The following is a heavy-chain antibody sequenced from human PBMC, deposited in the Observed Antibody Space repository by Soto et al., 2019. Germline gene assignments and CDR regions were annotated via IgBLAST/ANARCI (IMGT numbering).Heavy chain of an antibody. CDR1: GGSISSYY. Sequence: SETLSLTCTVSGGSISSYYWSWIRQPPGKGLEWIGYIYYSGSTNYNPSLKSRVTISVDTSKNQISLKLSSVTAADTAVYYCARAQGGRPKNPFYSSGWMSYMDVWGKGTTVTVSS. J-gene: IGHJ6*03. V-gene: IGHV4-59*01. CDR3: ARAQGGRPKNPFYSSGWMSYMDV. CDR2: IYYSGST. D-gene: IGHD6-19*01.